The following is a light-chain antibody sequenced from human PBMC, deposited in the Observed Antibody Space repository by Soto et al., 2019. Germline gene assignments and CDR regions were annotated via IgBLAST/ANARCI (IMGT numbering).Light chain of an antibody. CDR3: QQYGSSLRT. Sequence: EIVLTQSPGTLSLSPGERATLSCRASQSVSSSYLAWYQQKPGQAPRLLIYGASSRATGITDRFSGSGSGTDFTLTISRLEPEAFAVYYCQQYGSSLRTFGQGTKVEIK. CDR1: QSVSSSY. CDR2: GAS. V-gene: IGKV3-20*01. J-gene: IGKJ1*01.